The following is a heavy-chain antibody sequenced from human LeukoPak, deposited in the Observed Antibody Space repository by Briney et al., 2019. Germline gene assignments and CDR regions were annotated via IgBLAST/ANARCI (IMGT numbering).Heavy chain of an antibody. D-gene: IGHD4-17*01. CDR1: GGSISSSSYY. V-gene: IGHV4-61*01. J-gene: IGHJ3*02. Sequence: SETLSLTCTVSGGSISSSSYYWGWIRQPPGKGLEWIGYISSIGSTNYNPSLKSRVTISVDTSKNQFSLKMTSVTAADTAVYYCARDPTTVTKGFDIWGQGTMVTVSS. CDR3: ARDPTTVTKGFDI. CDR2: ISSIGST.